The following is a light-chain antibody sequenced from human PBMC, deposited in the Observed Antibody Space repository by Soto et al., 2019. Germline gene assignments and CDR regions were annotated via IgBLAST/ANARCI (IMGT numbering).Light chain of an antibody. J-gene: IGLJ3*02. Sequence: QSVLTQPPSVSGAPGQRVTISCTGSSSNIGAGFDVHWYHQIAGTAPKLLIYGNSNRPSGVPDRFSGSKSGTSASLAISNLQSEDEADYYCAAWDGNLNGWLFGGGTQLTVL. CDR1: SSNIGAGFD. CDR3: AAWDGNLNGWL. V-gene: IGLV1-40*01. CDR2: GNS.